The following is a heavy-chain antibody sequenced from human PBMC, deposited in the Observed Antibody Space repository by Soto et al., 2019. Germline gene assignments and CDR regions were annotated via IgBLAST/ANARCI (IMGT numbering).Heavy chain of an antibody. J-gene: IGHJ6*02. D-gene: IGHD3-3*01. CDR3: RAYYDFWNGSPQNYYGMDV. CDR2: IWYDGSNK. Sequence: PGGSLRLSCAASGFTFSSYGMHWVRQAPGKGLEWVAVIWYDGSNKYYADSVKGRFTISRDNSKNTLYLQMNSLRAEDTAVYYCRAYYDFWNGSPQNYYGMDVWGQGTTVTVSS. CDR1: GFTFSSYG. V-gene: IGHV3-33*01.